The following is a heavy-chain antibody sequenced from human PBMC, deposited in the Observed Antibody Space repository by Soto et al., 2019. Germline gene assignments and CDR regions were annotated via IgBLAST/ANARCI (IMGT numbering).Heavy chain of an antibody. D-gene: IGHD4-17*01. CDR2: ISAYNGNT. CDR3: ARDVGPYGDSPFAFDI. Sequence: QVQLVQSGAEVKKPGASVKVSCKASGYTFTSYGISWVRQAPGQGLEWMGWISAYNGNTNYAQKLQGRVTMTTDTSKSKAYMELRSLIADDTAVYYCARDVGPYGDSPFAFDIWGQGTMVTVSS. CDR1: GYTFTSYG. V-gene: IGHV1-18*01. J-gene: IGHJ3*02.